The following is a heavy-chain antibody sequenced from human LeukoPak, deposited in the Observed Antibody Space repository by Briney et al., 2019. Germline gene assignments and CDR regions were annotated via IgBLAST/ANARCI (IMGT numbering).Heavy chain of an antibody. D-gene: IGHD5-12*01. CDR3: ASGYDLPY. J-gene: IGHJ4*02. CDR1: GFTFSSYG. V-gene: IGHV3-30*03. CDR2: ISYDGSNK. Sequence: GRSLRLSCAASGFTFSSYGMHWVRQAPGKGLEWVAVISYDGSNKYYADSVKGRFTISRDNSKNTLYLRMNSLRAEDTAVYYCASGYDLPYWGQGTLVTVSS.